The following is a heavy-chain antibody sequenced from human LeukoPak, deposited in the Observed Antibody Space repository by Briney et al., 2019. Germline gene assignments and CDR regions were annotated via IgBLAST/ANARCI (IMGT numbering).Heavy chain of an antibody. CDR2: IYYSGST. J-gene: IGHJ4*02. D-gene: IGHD4-23*01. CDR3: ARDGRGNIDY. V-gene: IGHV4-30-4*01. CDR1: GGSISSGDYY. Sequence: SETLSLTCTVSGGSISSGDYYWSSIRQPPGKGLEWIGYIYYSGSTYYNPSLKSRVTISVDTSKNQFSLKLSSVTAADTAVYYCARDGRGNIDYWGQGTLVTVSS.